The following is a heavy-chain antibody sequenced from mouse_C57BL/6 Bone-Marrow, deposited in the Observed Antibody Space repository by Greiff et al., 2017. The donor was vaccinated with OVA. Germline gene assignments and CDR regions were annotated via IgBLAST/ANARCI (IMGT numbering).Heavy chain of an antibody. V-gene: IGHV5-15*01. CDR2: ISNLAYSI. D-gene: IGHD1-1*01. CDR1: GFTFSDYG. J-gene: IGHJ1*03. CDR3: ARRDYYGSSDDWYFDV. Sequence: EVKLMESGGGLVQPGGSLKLSCAASGFTFSDYGMAWVRQAPRKGPEWVAFISNLAYSIYYADTVTGRFTIARENAKNTLYLEMSSLRSEDTAMYYCARRDYYGSSDDWYFDVWGTGTTVTVSS.